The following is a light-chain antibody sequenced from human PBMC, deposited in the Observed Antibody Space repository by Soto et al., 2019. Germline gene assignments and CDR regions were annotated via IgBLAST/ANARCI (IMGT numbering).Light chain of an antibody. Sequence: QSALTQPASVSESPGQSITISCTGTSSDVGGYNYVSWYQQHPGKAPKLMIYDVSNRPSGVSNRFSGSKSGNTASLTISGLQAEDEADYYCSSYTSSSTNVVFGGGTKLTVL. CDR1: SSDVGGYNY. V-gene: IGLV2-14*01. J-gene: IGLJ2*01. CDR2: DVS. CDR3: SSYTSSSTNVV.